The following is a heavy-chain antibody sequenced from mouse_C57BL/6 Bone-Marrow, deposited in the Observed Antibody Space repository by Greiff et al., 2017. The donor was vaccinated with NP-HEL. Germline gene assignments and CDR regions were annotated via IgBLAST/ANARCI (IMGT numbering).Heavy chain of an antibody. CDR2: IYPRDGST. J-gene: IGHJ2*01. CDR3: AREELTGKDY. V-gene: IGHV1-85*01. Sequence: VQLKESGPELVKPGASVKLSCKASGYTFTSYDINWVKQRPGPGLEWIGWIYPRDGSTKYNEKFKGKATLTVDTSSSTAYMELHSLTSEDAAVYFCAREELTGKDYWGQGTTLTVSS. D-gene: IGHD4-1*01. CDR1: GYTFTSYD.